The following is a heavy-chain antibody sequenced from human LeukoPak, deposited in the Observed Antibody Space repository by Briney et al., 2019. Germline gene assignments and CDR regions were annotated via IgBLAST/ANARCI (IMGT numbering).Heavy chain of an antibody. Sequence: GESLKISCKGSGYSFTSYWIGWVRQMPGKGLEWMGIIYPSDSDTRYSPSFQGQVTISADKSISTAYLQWSSLKASDTAMYYCARRIAVAGTARAFDIWGQGTMVTVSS. V-gene: IGHV5-51*01. CDR2: IYPSDSDT. J-gene: IGHJ3*02. CDR3: ARRIAVAGTARAFDI. D-gene: IGHD6-19*01. CDR1: GYSFTSYW.